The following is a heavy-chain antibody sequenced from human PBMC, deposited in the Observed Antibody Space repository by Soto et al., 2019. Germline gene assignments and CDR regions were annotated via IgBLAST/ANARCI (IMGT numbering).Heavy chain of an antibody. D-gene: IGHD4-17*01. J-gene: IGHJ4*02. Sequence: EVQLVESGGDLVQTGGSLRLSCAASGFTFSSFEMNWVRQAPGKGLEWVSYISSSGSTIYYADSVKGRFTISRDNAKNSLYLQMKSLRAEDTAVYYCAREDYGGNPFDNWGQGTLVIVSS. CDR1: GFTFSSFE. V-gene: IGHV3-48*03. CDR2: ISSSGSTI. CDR3: AREDYGGNPFDN.